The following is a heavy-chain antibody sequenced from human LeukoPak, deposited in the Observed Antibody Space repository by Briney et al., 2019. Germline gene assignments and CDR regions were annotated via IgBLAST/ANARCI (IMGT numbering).Heavy chain of an antibody. CDR3: AKLNVAATSYDAFDI. D-gene: IGHD2-15*01. CDR2: MSYDGSNK. J-gene: IGHJ3*02. Sequence: GGSLRLSCAAYGFTFSSYGMHWVRQAPGKGLEWVAVMSYDGSNKYYADSVKGRFTISRDNSKNTLYLQMNILRAEDTAVYYCAKLNVAATSYDAFDIWGQGTMVTVSS. CDR1: GFTFSSYG. V-gene: IGHV3-30*18.